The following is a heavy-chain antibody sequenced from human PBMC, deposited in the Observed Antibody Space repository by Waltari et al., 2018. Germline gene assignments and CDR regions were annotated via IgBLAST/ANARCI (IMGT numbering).Heavy chain of an antibody. CDR2: IDNSGST. CDR1: GCSVISGDYF. CDR3: GRMGVAVAGLFYYIVDV. Sequence: QVQLQESGPGLVKPSQTLSLTCRVSGCSVISGDYFWPWIRQPPGKGLEWIGYIDNSGSTHYNPSLRRRLSISGDPSKNQFSLKLNSVTAADTAVYYCGRMGVAVAGLFYYIVDVWGQGTTVTVAS. D-gene: IGHD6-19*01. V-gene: IGHV4-30-4*08. J-gene: IGHJ6*02.